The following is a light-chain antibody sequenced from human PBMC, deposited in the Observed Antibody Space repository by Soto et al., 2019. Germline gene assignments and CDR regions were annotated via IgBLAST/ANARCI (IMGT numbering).Light chain of an antibody. CDR2: DAS. V-gene: IGKV3-20*01. CDR3: QQYGGSPRT. Sequence: EIVLTQSPGTLSLSPGERDTLSCRASQSLSSNYLAWYQQKPGQAPRLLIYDASSRATGIPDRFSGSGSGTDFTLTISRLEPEDFAVYYCQQYGGSPRTFGRGTKVE. J-gene: IGKJ1*01. CDR1: QSLSSNY.